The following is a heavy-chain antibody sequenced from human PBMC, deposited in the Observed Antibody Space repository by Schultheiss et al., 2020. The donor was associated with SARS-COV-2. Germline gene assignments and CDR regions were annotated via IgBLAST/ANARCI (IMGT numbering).Heavy chain of an antibody. Sequence: SETLSLTCTVSGGSVSSGSYYWSWIRQPPGKGLEWIGYIYYSGSTNYNPSLKSRVTISVDTSKNQFSLKLSSVTAADTAVYYCASIEINYDFWSGYSDAFDIWGQGTMVTVSS. D-gene: IGHD3-3*01. CDR2: IYYSGST. CDR3: ASIEINYDFWSGYSDAFDI. V-gene: IGHV4-61*01. J-gene: IGHJ3*02. CDR1: GGSVSSGSYY.